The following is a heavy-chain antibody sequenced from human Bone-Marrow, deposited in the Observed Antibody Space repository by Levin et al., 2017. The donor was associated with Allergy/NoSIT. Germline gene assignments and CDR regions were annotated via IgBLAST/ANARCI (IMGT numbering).Heavy chain of an antibody. CDR1: GFSFSRHA. D-gene: IGHD1-26*01. CDR3: ARDIGEWELLLSAFDI. CDR2: ILYDGRNK. J-gene: IGHJ1*01. Sequence: GESLKISCAASGFSFSRHAMHWVRQAPGKGLEWVAFILYDGRNKYYADSVKGRFTISRDNSKNTLYLQMNSLRAEDTAVYYCARDIGEWELLLSAFDIWGQGTLVTVSS. V-gene: IGHV3-30*04.